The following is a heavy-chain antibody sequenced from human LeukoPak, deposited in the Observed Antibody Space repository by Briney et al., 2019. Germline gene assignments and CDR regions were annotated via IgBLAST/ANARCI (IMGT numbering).Heavy chain of an antibody. D-gene: IGHD3-3*01. J-gene: IGHJ6*02. CDR1: GFTFSDYY. Sequence: GGSLRLSCAASGFTFSDYYMSWIRQAPGKGLEWVANIKQDGSEKYYVDSVKGRFTISRDNAKNSLYLQMNSLRAEDAAVYYCARAPQYYDFWSGYYYYYGMDVWGQGTTVTVSS. CDR2: IKQDGSEK. CDR3: ARAPQYYDFWSGYYYYYGMDV. V-gene: IGHV3-7*01.